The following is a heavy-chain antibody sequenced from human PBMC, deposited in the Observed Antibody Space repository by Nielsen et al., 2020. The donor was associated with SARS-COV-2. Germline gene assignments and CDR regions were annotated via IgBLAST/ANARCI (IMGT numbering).Heavy chain of an antibody. J-gene: IGHJ6*03. CDR1: GFTFSDYY. V-gene: IGHV3-11*06. Sequence: GESLKISCAASGFTFSDYYMSWIRQAPGKGLEWVSYISSSSSYTNYADSVKGRFTISRDNAKNSLYLQMNSLRAEDTAVYYCARDQMVRGVTTTSYIDVWGKGTTVTVSS. CDR2: ISSSSSYT. CDR3: ARDQMVRGVTTTSYIDV. D-gene: IGHD3-10*01.